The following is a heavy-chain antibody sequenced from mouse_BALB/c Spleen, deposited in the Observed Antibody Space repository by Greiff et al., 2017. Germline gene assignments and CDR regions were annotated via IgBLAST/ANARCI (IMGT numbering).Heavy chain of an antibody. CDR2: IWAGGST. CDR1: GFSLTSYG. D-gene: IGHD2-10*02. J-gene: IGHJ3*01. CDR3: AREYGRDEGWFAY. V-gene: IGHV2-9*02. Sequence: QVQLKESGPGLVAPSQSLSITCTVSGFSLTSYGVHWVRQPPGKGLEWLGVIWAGGSTNYNSALMSRLSISKDNSKSQVFLKMNSLQTDDTAMYYCAREYGRDEGWFAYWGQGTLVTVSA.